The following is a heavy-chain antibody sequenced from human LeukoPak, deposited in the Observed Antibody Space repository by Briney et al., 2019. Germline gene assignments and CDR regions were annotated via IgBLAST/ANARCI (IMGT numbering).Heavy chain of an antibody. CDR3: ASSFGHLDY. CDR2: ITGSSGSI. V-gene: IGHV3-48*02. CDR1: GFTFSSYS. J-gene: IGHJ4*02. D-gene: IGHD5-18*01. Sequence: GGSLRLSCTASGFTFSSYSMNWVRQAPGKGLEWLSYITGSSGSIYYADSVKGRFTISRDNAKNSLYLQMNSLRDEDTAVYYCASSFGHLDYWGQGTLVTVSS.